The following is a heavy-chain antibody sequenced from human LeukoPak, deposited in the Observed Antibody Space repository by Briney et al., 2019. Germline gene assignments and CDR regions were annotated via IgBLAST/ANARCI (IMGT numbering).Heavy chain of an antibody. CDR3: ARDRGVSPLDY. CDR1: GFTFSSYG. D-gene: IGHD3-10*01. Sequence: SGGSLRLSCAASGFTFSSYGMHWVRQAPGKGLEWVAVIWYDGSNKYYADSVKGRFTISRDNSKNTLYLQMNSLRAEDTAVYYCARDRGVSPLDYWGQGTLVTVSS. CDR2: IWYDGSNK. V-gene: IGHV3-33*01. J-gene: IGHJ4*02.